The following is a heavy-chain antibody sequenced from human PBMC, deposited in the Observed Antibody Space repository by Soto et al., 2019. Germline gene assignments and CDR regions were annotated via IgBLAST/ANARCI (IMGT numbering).Heavy chain of an antibody. CDR3: ARARQWLSSHYFDS. Sequence: PSETLSLTCTVSGDSIKGYYWSWVRRPPERGLEYIGYIYSSGITNYNPSLKSRVTISVDVSKNHFSLEVRSVTAADTAVYYCARARQWLSSHYFDSWGQGTLVTVSS. CDR1: GDSIKGYY. D-gene: IGHD6-19*01. CDR2: IYSSGIT. V-gene: IGHV4-59*01. J-gene: IGHJ4*02.